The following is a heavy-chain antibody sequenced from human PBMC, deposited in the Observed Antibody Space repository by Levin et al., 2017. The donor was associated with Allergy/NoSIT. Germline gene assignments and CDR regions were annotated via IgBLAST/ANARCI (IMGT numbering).Heavy chain of an antibody. CDR2: ISNNGGRT. V-gene: IGHV3-64D*06. CDR1: GFTFNKNT. D-gene: IGHD4-17*01. J-gene: IGHJ4*02. CDR3: VKNGDYGELGY. Sequence: GGSLILSCSASGFTFNKNTMQWVRQAPGKGLEHVSAISNNGGRTYYTDSVKGRFTISRDNSKNTLYLQMSSLRLEDTAMYYCVKNGDYGELGYWGQGTLVTVSS.